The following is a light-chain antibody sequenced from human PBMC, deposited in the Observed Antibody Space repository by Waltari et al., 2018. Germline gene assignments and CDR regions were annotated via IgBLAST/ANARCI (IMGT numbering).Light chain of an antibody. J-gene: IGLJ3*02. Sequence: QSALTQPASGSGSPGQSITISCTETSSDVGGYHYVSWYQQHPGNAPKLMIYDVSKRPSGVSNRFSGSKSGNTASLTISGLQAEDEADYYCCSYAGSSTSWVFGGGTKLTVL. CDR1: SSDVGGYHY. CDR2: DVS. CDR3: CSYAGSSTSWV. V-gene: IGLV2-23*02.